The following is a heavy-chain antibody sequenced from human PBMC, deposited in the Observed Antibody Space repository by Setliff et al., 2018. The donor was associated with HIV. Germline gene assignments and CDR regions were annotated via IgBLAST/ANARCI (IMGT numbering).Heavy chain of an antibody. Sequence: PGGSLRLSCTASGFTFSDYEMNWVRQAPGKGLEWVSYISSSGNTVYYADSVKGRFTISRDNAKNTLYLQMNSLRAEDTAVYYCARGGGSYSGYWGQGSLVTVSS. CDR1: GFTFSDYE. J-gene: IGHJ4*02. CDR2: ISSSGNTV. D-gene: IGHD1-26*01. V-gene: IGHV3-48*03. CDR3: ARGGGSYSGY.